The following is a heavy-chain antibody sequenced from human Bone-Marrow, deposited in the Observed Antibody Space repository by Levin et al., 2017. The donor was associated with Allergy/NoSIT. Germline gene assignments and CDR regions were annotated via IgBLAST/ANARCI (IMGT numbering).Heavy chain of an antibody. CDR2: VSHEGSVK. D-gene: IGHD2-21*02. Sequence: LGGSLRLSCAASGFIFSNHGMQWVRQAPGKGLEWVAVVSHEGSVKYYADSVRGRFTISRDNSKNTLYLQMNSLRTEDTAVYYCAKETTWKTATTLDNWGQGTLVTVSS. CDR3: AKETTWKTATTLDN. J-gene: IGHJ4*02. V-gene: IGHV3-30*18. CDR1: GFIFSNHG.